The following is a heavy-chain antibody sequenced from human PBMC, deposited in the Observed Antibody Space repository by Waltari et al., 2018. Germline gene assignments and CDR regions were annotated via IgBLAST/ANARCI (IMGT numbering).Heavy chain of an antibody. V-gene: IGHV4-38-2*01. CDR3: ASDRGCSGGSGYSIAYPPFDY. CDR1: GYSISSVYY. CDR2: IYHSGST. Sequence: QVQLQESGPGLVQPSESLSLTCAVSGYSISSVYYCGCIRQPPGTGRGWIGSIYHSGSTYYNPSLKSRVTISVDTSKNQFSRKLSSVTAADTAVYYCASDRGCSGGSGYSIAYPPFDYWGQGTLVTVSS. D-gene: IGHD2-15*01. J-gene: IGHJ4*02.